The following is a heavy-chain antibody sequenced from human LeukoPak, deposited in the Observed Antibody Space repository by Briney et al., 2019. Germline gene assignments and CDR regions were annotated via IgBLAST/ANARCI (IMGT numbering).Heavy chain of an antibody. CDR1: GFTFSDYY. J-gene: IGHJ4*02. Sequence: PGGSLRLSCAASGFTFSDYYMSWIRQAPGKGLEWVSYISSSGSTIYYADSVKGRFTISRDNAKNSLYLQMNSLRAEDTAVYYCARDKPHYYDSSGYPSFLFDYWGQGTLVTVSS. D-gene: IGHD3-22*01. V-gene: IGHV3-11*04. CDR2: ISSSGSTI. CDR3: ARDKPHYYDSSGYPSFLFDY.